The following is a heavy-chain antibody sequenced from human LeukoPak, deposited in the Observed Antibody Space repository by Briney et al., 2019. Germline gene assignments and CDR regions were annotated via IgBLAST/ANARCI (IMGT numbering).Heavy chain of an antibody. CDR3: ARDLEYCSGGSCYAFDYGMDV. CDR2: ISGSGGRT. D-gene: IGHD2-15*01. Sequence: GGSLRLSCAASGFAFSRSPMIWVRQAPGRGLEWVSAISGSGGRTYCADSVKGRFTISRDNSKNTLYLQMNSLRAEDTAVYYCARDLEYCSGGSCYAFDYGMDVWGQGTTVTVSS. CDR1: GFAFSRSP. J-gene: IGHJ6*02. V-gene: IGHV3-23*01.